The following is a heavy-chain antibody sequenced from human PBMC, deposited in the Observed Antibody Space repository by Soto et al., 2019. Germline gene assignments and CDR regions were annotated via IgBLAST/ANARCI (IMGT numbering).Heavy chain of an antibody. Sequence: QLQLVQSGPEVKKPGSSGKVSCKAPGGTFSSFAISWVRQAPGQGLDWMGGIIPIFGTANYAQKFQGRVTITADESTSTGYMELSSLRSEDTAVYYCARSQGGSTSLDIYYYYYYGMDVWGQGTTVTVSS. V-gene: IGHV1-69*01. D-gene: IGHD2-2*01. J-gene: IGHJ6*02. CDR2: IIPIFGTA. CDR1: GGTFSSFA. CDR3: ARSQGGSTSLDIYYYYYYGMDV.